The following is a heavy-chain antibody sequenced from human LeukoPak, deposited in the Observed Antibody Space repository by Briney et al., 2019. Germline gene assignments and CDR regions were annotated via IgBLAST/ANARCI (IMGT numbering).Heavy chain of an antibody. J-gene: IGHJ1*01. V-gene: IGHV3-23*01. Sequence: GGSLRLSCAAFGFTFSRYAMSWVRQAPGKGLEWVSAISGSGGSTYYADSVKGRFTLSRDNSKNTLYLQMNSLRAEDTAVYYCASPPPAVAAAGTAYFQHWGQGTLVTVSS. D-gene: IGHD6-13*01. CDR3: ASPPPAVAAAGTAYFQH. CDR1: GFTFSRYA. CDR2: ISGSGGST.